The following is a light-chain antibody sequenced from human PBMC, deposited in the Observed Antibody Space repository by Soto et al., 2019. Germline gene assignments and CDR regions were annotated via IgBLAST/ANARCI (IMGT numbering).Light chain of an antibody. CDR2: DAY. CDR3: PQSGSSPT. CDR1: QSVSSSY. J-gene: IGKJ4*01. V-gene: IGKV3-20*01. Sequence: EMVLTQSPGTLSLSPGERATLSCRASQSVSSSYLAWYQQKPGQDPTLLIYDAYSRATAIPDRFSGSGSGTAFTLTISRLEPEDFAVYYCPQSGSSPTFGGGTNVEIK.